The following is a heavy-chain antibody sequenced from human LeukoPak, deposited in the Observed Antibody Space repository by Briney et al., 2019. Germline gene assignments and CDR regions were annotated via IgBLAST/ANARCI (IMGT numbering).Heavy chain of an antibody. CDR1: GGTFSSYA. J-gene: IGHJ1*01. V-gene: IGHV1-69*13. CDR2: IIPIFGTA. CDR3: AFTLRYGDYVGGYFQH. D-gene: IGHD4-17*01. Sequence: GASVKVSCKASGGTFSSYAISWVRQAPGQGLEWMGGIIPIFGTANYAQKFQGRVTITADESTSTAYMELSSLRSGDTAVYYCAFTLRYGDYVGGYFQHWGQGTLVTVSS.